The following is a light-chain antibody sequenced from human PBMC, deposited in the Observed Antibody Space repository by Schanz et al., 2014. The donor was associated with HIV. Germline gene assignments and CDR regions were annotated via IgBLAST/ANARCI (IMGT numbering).Light chain of an antibody. J-gene: IGKJ2*01. CDR2: EAS. V-gene: IGKV1-5*03. CDR1: QSISGW. CDR3: LQYNDDVYT. Sequence: DIQLTQSPSFLSASVGDRVTITCRASQSISGWLAWYQQRPGEAPNLLISEASTLESGVPSRFSGSGSGTEFTLSISSLQSDDFATYYCLQYNDDVYTFGQGTKLEIK.